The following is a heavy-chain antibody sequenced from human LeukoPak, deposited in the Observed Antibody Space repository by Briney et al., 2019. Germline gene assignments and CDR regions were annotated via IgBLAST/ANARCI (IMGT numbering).Heavy chain of an antibody. CDR3: ARGSSSIYDFWSGYNDY. CDR1: GGTFSSYA. D-gene: IGHD3-3*01. CDR2: IIPIFGTA. J-gene: IGHJ4*02. V-gene: IGHV1-69*05. Sequence: SVKVSCKASGGTFSSYAITWVRQAPGQGLEWMGGIIPIFGTANYAQKFQGRVTITTDESTSTAYMELSSLRSEDTAVYYCARGSSSIYDFWSGYNDYWGQGTLVTVSS.